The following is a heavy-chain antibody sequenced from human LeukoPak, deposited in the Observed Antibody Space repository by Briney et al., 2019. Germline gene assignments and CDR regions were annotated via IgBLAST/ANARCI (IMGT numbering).Heavy chain of an antibody. J-gene: IGHJ4*02. D-gene: IGHD5-24*01. CDR3: AKRGDGYNTYYFDY. V-gene: IGHV3-23*01. CDR1: GFSFSSFA. CDR2: ISGSGGST. Sequence: PGGSLRLSCTASGFSFSSFAMSWVRQAPGKRLEWVSTISGSGGSTYYADSVKGRFTISRDNSKNTLYLQMNSLRAEDTAVYYCAKRGDGYNTYYFDYWGQGTLVTVSS.